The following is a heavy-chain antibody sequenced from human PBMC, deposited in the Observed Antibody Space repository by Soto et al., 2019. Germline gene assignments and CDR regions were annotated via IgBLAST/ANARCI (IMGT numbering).Heavy chain of an antibody. V-gene: IGHV4-34*01. J-gene: IGHJ4*02. CDR3: ARDKITGLFDY. CDR2: INHSGST. CDR1: GGSFSGYY. D-gene: IGHD2-8*02. Sequence: QVQLQQWGAGLLKPSETLSLTCAVYGGSFSGYYWTWIRHPPGTGLEWMGEINHSGSTNYNPSLKSRVTIAVDTSKNQFSLKLTSVTAADTAVYYCARDKITGLFDYWGQGTLVTVSS.